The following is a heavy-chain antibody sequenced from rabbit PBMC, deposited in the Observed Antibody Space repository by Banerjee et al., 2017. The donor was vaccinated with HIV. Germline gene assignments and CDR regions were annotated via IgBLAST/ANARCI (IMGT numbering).Heavy chain of an antibody. Sequence: QEQLVESGGGLVQPGGSLKLSCKASGFDFSSYGVSWVRQAPGKGLEWIGYIDPIFGTTYYATWVDGRFTISSHNAQNTLWLQLNSLTAADTATYFCARCYDDYDARLDLWGQGTLVTVS. CDR1: GFDFSSYG. D-gene: IGHD2-1*01. CDR2: IDPIFGTT. V-gene: IGHV1S47*01. J-gene: IGHJ3*01. CDR3: ARCYDDYDARLDL.